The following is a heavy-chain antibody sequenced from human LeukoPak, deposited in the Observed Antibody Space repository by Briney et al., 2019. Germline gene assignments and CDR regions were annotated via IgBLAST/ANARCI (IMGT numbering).Heavy chain of an antibody. V-gene: IGHV4-39*07. CDR2: IYYSGST. J-gene: IGHJ4*02. CDR1: GGSISSSSYY. CDR3: ARGGAGSSWWYYFDY. Sequence: SETLSLTCTVSGGSISSSSYYWGWIRQPPGKGLEWIGSIYYSGSTYYNPSLKSRVTISVDTSKNQFSLKLSSVTAADTAVYYCARGGAGSSWWYYFDYWGQGTLVTVSS. D-gene: IGHD6-13*01.